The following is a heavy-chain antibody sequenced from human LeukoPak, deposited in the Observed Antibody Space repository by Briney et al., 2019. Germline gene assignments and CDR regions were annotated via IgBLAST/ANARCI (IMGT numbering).Heavy chain of an antibody. Sequence: KASETLSLTCAVYGGSFSGYYWSWIRQPPGKGLEWIGEINHSGSTNYNPSLKSRVTISVDTSKNQFSLKLSSVTAADTAVYYCARDSLGGSYYIDYWGQGTLVTVSS. J-gene: IGHJ4*02. CDR2: INHSGST. V-gene: IGHV4-34*01. CDR3: ARDSLGGSYYIDY. CDR1: GGSFSGYY. D-gene: IGHD1-26*01.